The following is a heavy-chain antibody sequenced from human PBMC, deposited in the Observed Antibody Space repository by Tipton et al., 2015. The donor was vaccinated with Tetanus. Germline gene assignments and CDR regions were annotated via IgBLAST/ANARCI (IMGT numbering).Heavy chain of an antibody. Sequence: SLRLSCAVSGFTFSSHNMNWVRQAPGKGLEWVSFINHNGNTILYGDSVRGRFIISRDNAKNSLYLQMNSLRDEDTAIYYCARRKDLDAWGQGTSVTVSS. CDR3: ARRKDLDA. CDR2: INHNGNTI. J-gene: IGHJ6*02. CDR1: GFTFSSHN. D-gene: IGHD2-15*01. V-gene: IGHV3-48*02.